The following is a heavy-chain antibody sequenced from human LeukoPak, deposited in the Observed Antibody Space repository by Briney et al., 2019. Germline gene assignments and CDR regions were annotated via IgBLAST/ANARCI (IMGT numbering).Heavy chain of an antibody. Sequence: GGSLRLSCAASGFTFSSYSMNWVRQAPGKGLEWVSSISSSSSYIYYADSVKGRFTISRDNAMNSLYLQMNSLRAEDTAVYYCAVTGYSSGWYNRFWGQGTLVTVSS. CDR2: ISSSSSYI. CDR3: AVTGYSSGWYNRF. J-gene: IGHJ4*02. D-gene: IGHD6-19*01. V-gene: IGHV3-21*01. CDR1: GFTFSSYS.